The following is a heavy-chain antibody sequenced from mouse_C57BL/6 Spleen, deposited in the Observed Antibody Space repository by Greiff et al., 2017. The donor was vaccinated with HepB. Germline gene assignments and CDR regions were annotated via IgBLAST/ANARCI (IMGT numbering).Heavy chain of an antibody. V-gene: IGHV1-26*01. Sequence: VQLQQSGPELVKPGASVKISCKASGYTFTDYYMNWVKQSHGKSLEWIGDSNPNNGGTSYNQKFKGKATLTVDKSSSTAYMELRSLTSEDSAVYYCATDAWFAYWGQGTLVTVSA. D-gene: IGHD2-3*01. J-gene: IGHJ3*01. CDR1: GYTFTDYY. CDR2: SNPNNGGT. CDR3: ATDAWFAY.